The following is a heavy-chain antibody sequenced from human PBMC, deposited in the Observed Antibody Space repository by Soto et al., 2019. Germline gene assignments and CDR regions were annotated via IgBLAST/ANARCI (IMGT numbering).Heavy chain of an antibody. Sequence: PGGSLRLSCAASGFTFSGSSMHWVRQASGKGLEWVSRIGSKANNYATAYAASVKGRFTISRDDSKNTAYLQMNSLKTEDTAINYCTRPFFCSGGSCYSGWYYYYGMDVWGQGNTVTVSS. V-gene: IGHV3-73*01. CDR1: GFTFSGSS. D-gene: IGHD2-15*01. J-gene: IGHJ6*02. CDR2: IGSKANNYAT. CDR3: TRPFFCSGGSCYSGWYYYYGMDV.